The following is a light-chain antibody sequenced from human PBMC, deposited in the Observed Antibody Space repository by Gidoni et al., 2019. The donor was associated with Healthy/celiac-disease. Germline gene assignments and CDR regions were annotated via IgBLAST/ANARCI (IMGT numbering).Light chain of an antibody. Sequence: DIQMTQSPSSLSASVGDRVTITCRASQRISSYLNWYQQKPGKAPKLLIYAASSLQSGVPSRFSGSGSGTDFTLTISSLQPEDFATYYCQQSYSTPPWTFXQXTKVEIK. CDR2: AAS. V-gene: IGKV1-39*01. CDR1: QRISSY. J-gene: IGKJ1*01. CDR3: QQSYSTPPWT.